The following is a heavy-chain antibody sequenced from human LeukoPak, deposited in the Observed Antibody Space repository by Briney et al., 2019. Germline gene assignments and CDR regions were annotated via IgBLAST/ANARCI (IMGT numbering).Heavy chain of an antibody. CDR1: GGSISSYY. D-gene: IGHD4-11*01. Sequence: PSETLSLTCTVSGGSISSYYWSWIRQPPGKGLEWIGYIYYSGSTNYNPSLKSRVTISVDTSKNQFSLKLSSVTAADTAVYYCATLGVTKGRAYFDYWGQGTLVTVSS. V-gene: IGHV4-59*01. J-gene: IGHJ4*02. CDR3: ATLGVTKGRAYFDY. CDR2: IYYSGST.